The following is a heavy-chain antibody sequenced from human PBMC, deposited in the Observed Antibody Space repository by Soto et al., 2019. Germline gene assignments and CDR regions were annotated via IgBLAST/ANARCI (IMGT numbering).Heavy chain of an antibody. D-gene: IGHD3-22*01. Sequence: PSETLSLTCTVSGGSISSGDYYWNWIRQPPGKGLEWIGFIYYSGSTYYNPSLKSRVTISVDTSKNQFSVRLTSVTAADTAVYYCAREPYDYDRSGHFDYWGQGTLVTV. CDR3: AREPYDYDRSGHFDY. J-gene: IGHJ4*02. CDR1: GGSISSGDYY. CDR2: IYYSGST. V-gene: IGHV4-30-4*01.